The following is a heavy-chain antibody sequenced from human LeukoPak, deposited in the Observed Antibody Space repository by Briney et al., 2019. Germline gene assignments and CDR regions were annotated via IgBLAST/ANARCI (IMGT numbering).Heavy chain of an antibody. CDR1: GGSISSYY. Sequence: SETLSLTCTVSGGSISSYYWSWIRQPPGKGLEWIGYIYYTGSTNYNPSLKSRVTISVDTSKNQFSLKLSSVTAADTAVYYCARVDSSNWYDSRGYFDYWGQGTLVTVSS. CDR3: ARVDSSNWYDSRGYFDY. J-gene: IGHJ4*02. V-gene: IGHV4-59*01. D-gene: IGHD6-13*01. CDR2: IYYTGST.